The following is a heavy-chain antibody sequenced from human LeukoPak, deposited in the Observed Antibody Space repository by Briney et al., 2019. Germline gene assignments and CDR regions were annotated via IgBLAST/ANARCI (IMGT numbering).Heavy chain of an antibody. Sequence: HTEGSLRLSCAASGFTFSSYSMNWVRQAPGKVLEWVSYISSSSSTIYYADSVKGRFTISRDNAKNSLYLQMNSLRAEDTAVYYCAELGITMIGGVWGKGTTVTISS. CDR3: AELGITMIGGV. CDR1: GFTFSSYS. V-gene: IGHV3-48*04. D-gene: IGHD3-10*02. CDR2: ISSSSSTI. J-gene: IGHJ6*04.